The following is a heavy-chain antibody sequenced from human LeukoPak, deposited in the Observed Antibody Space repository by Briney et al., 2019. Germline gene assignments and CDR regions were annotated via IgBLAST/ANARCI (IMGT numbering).Heavy chain of an antibody. J-gene: IGHJ4*02. Sequence: SETLSLTCTVSGGSISSYYWSWIRQPPGKGLEWIGYIYYSGSTNYNPSLKSRVTISVDTSKNQFSLKLSSVTAADTAVYYCARVWSSGADYWGQGTLVTVSS. D-gene: IGHD2-15*01. CDR2: IYYSGST. CDR3: ARVWSSGADY. V-gene: IGHV4-59*01. CDR1: GGSISSYY.